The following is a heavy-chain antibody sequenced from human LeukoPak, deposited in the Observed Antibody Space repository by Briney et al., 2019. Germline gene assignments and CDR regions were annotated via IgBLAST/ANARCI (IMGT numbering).Heavy chain of an antibody. CDR2: IWYDGSNK. V-gene: IGHV3-30*02. Sequence: GGSLRLSCAASGFTFSSYGMHWVRQAPGKGLEWVAIIWYDGSNKYYADSVKGRFTISKDNSKNTLYLQMNSLRAEDTAVYYCARDADIVVVTAPHDYWGQETLVTVSS. CDR1: GFTFSSYG. CDR3: ARDADIVVVTAPHDY. J-gene: IGHJ4*02. D-gene: IGHD2-21*02.